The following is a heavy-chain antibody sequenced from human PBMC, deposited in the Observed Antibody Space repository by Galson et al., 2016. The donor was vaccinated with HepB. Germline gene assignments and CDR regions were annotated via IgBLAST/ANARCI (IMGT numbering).Heavy chain of an antibody. J-gene: IGHJ6*02. D-gene: IGHD1-1*01. Sequence: SLRLSCAASGLTFSSYSMNWVRQAPGKGLEWVSSISSTTTYIYYADSVKGRFTISRDNAKNPVYLQMNNPRTEDTAVYYCARGGTGRLAYYYYGMDVWGPGTTVTVSS. CDR2: ISSTTTYI. V-gene: IGHV3-21*01. CDR1: GLTFSSYS. CDR3: ARGGTGRLAYYYYGMDV.